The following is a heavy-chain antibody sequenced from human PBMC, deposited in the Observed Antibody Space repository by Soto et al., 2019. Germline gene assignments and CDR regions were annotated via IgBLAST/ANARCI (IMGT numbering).Heavy chain of an antibody. CDR3: ARLGGHYYYYMDV. J-gene: IGHJ6*03. Sequence: PGGSLRLSCAASGFTFSSYAMSWVRQAPGKGLGWVANIKQDGSEKYYVDSVKGRFTISRDNAKNSLYLQMNSLRAEDTAVYYCARLGGHYYYYMDVWGKGTTVTVSS. V-gene: IGHV3-7*01. CDR1: GFTFSSYA. CDR2: IKQDGSEK. D-gene: IGHD1-26*01.